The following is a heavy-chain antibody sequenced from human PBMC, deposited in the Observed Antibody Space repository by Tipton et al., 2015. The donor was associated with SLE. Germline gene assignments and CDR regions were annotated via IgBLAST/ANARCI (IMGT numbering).Heavy chain of an antibody. V-gene: IGHV4-39*07. J-gene: IGHJ4*02. CDR1: GVSITSSIYY. CDR2: VYQTTSI. Sequence: TLSLTCTVSGVSITSSIYYWGWIRQPPGKGLEWIGSVYQTTSIYYTSSLKSRVTISMDASKNQFSLKLSSVTAADTAVYYCARRDFWSGYHRYWGQGTLVTVSS. D-gene: IGHD3-3*01. CDR3: ARRDFWSGYHRY.